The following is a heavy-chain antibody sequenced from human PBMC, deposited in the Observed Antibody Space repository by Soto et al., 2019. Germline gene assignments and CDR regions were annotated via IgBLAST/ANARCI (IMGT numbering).Heavy chain of an antibody. CDR1: GGSISSGGYY. Sequence: SETLSLTCTVSGGSISSGGYYWTWIRQHPGKGLEWIAYIYHSGYTFYNPSLKSRVTMSVDTSKNQFSLKLRSVTAADTAVYYCAKWEGLGSDYYYYAMDVWGQGATVTVSS. CDR2: IYHSGYT. CDR3: AKWEGLGSDYYYYAMDV. J-gene: IGHJ6*02. V-gene: IGHV4-31*03. D-gene: IGHD1-26*01.